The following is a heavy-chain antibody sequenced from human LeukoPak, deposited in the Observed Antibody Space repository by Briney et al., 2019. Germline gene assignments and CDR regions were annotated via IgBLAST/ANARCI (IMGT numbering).Heavy chain of an antibody. CDR1: GFTFSSYG. CDR3: ARPVVAGTFFQH. J-gene: IGHJ1*01. D-gene: IGHD6-19*01. CDR2: IWYDGSDK. V-gene: IGHV3-33*01. Sequence: PGRSLRLSCAASGFTFSSYGMHWVRQAPGKGLEWVAVIWYDGSDKYYADSVKGRFTISRDNSKNTLYLQMNSLRAEDTAVYYCARPVVAGTFFQHWGQGTLVTVSS.